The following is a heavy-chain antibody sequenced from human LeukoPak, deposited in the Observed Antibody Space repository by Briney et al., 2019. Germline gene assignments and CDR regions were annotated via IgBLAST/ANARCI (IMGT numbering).Heavy chain of an antibody. Sequence: ASGKVSCKASGYTFTGYYMHWVRQAPGQGLEWMGWINPNSGGTNYAQKFQGRVTMTRDTSISTAYMELSRLRSDDTAVYYCAREGAGSTSSYYYYYYMDVWGKGTTVTVSS. CDR3: AREGAGSTSSYYYYYYMDV. CDR2: INPNSGGT. V-gene: IGHV1-2*02. D-gene: IGHD2-2*01. CDR1: GYTFTGYY. J-gene: IGHJ6*03.